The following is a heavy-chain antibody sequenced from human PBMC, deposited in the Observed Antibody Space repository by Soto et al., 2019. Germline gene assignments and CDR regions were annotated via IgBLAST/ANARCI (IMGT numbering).Heavy chain of an antibody. CDR2: MNPNSGNT. Sequence: GASVKVSCKASGYTFTSYDTNWVRQATGQGLEWMGWMNPNSGNTGYAQKFQGRVTMTRNTSISTAYMELSSLRSEDTAVYYCARAKGDCSSTSCYAYYYYYMDVWGKGTTVTVSS. J-gene: IGHJ6*03. D-gene: IGHD2-2*01. CDR1: GYTFTSYD. CDR3: ARAKGDCSSTSCYAYYYYYMDV. V-gene: IGHV1-8*01.